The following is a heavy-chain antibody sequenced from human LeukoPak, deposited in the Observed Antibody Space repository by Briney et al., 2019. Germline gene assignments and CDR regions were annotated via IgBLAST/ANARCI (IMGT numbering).Heavy chain of an antibody. Sequence: GGSLRLSCVASGFTFSTYTMNWVRQAPGKGLEWVSYISSTSSTMYYADSVKGRFTISRDNAKNSLYLHMNSLRVEDTAVYYCARDRVVVPARPFDPWGQGTLVTVSS. CDR1: GFTFSTYT. V-gene: IGHV3-48*04. D-gene: IGHD2-2*01. CDR3: ARDRVVVPARPFDP. CDR2: ISSTSSTM. J-gene: IGHJ5*02.